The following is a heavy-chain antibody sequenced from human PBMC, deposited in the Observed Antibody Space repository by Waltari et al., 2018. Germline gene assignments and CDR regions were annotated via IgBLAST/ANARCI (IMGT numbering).Heavy chain of an antibody. D-gene: IGHD6-6*01. CDR2: ISYDGSNK. Sequence: SSYAMHWVRQAPGKGLQWVAVISYDGSNKYYADSVKGRFTISRDNSKNTLYLQMNSLRAEDTAVYYCATSRIAARPSGYYYYGMDVWGQGTTVTVSS. CDR1: SSYA. V-gene: IGHV3-30*01. J-gene: IGHJ6*02. CDR3: ATSRIAARPSGYYYYGMDV.